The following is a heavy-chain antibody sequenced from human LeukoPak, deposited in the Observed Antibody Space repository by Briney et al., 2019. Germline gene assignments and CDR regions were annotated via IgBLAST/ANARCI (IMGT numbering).Heavy chain of an antibody. D-gene: IGHD6-13*01. CDR1: GFIVSHNY. CDR2: IYIDGTT. Sequence: GGSLRLSCAASGFIVSHNYMTWVRQAPGKGLEWISVIYIDGTTYYADSVKGRFTISRDQANNTLYLQMNTLRDEDTAVYYCARGPRYSFYWGQGTLVSVSP. J-gene: IGHJ4*02. CDR3: ARGPRYSFY. V-gene: IGHV3-53*01.